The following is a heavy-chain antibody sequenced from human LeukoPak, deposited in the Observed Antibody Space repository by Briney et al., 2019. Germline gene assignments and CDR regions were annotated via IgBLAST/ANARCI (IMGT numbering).Heavy chain of an antibody. CDR3: ARVGDYAHYYYYYYMDV. J-gene: IGHJ6*03. CDR2: IIPIFGTA. D-gene: IGHD4-17*01. CDR1: GGTFSSYA. Sequence: SVKVSCKASGGTFSSYAISWVRQAPGQGLEWMGGIIPIFGTANYAQKFHGRVTITADESTSTAYMELSSLRSEDTAVYYCARVGDYAHYYYYYYMDVWGKGTTVTVSS. V-gene: IGHV1-69*13.